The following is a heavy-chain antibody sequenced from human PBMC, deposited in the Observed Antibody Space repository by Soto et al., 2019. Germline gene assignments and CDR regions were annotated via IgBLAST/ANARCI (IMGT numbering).Heavy chain of an antibody. V-gene: IGHV3-7*01. CDR2: IKQDGSEK. CDR3: ARGGRTIFGVVIILHRGAFDI. CDR1: GFTFSSYW. D-gene: IGHD3-3*01. J-gene: IGHJ3*02. Sequence: HPGGSLRLSCAASGFTFSSYWMSWVRQAPGKGLEWVANIKQDGSEKYYVDSVKGRFTISRDNAKNSLYLQMDSLRAEDTAVYYCARGGRTIFGVVIILHRGAFDIWGQGTMVTVSS.